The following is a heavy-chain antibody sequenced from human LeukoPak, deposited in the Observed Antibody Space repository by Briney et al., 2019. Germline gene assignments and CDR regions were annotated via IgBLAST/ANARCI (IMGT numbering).Heavy chain of an antibody. CDR3: ARDRIDAFDI. D-gene: IGHD2/OR15-2a*01. V-gene: IGHV3-66*01. Sequence: GGSLRLSCAASGFTVNSNYMSWVRQAPGRGLEWVSIIYSGGNTDYADSVKGRFTVSTDNSKNTLYLQMNSLRVEDTAIYYCARDRIDAFDIWGQGTMVTVSS. CDR2: IYSGGNT. J-gene: IGHJ3*02. CDR1: GFTVNSNY.